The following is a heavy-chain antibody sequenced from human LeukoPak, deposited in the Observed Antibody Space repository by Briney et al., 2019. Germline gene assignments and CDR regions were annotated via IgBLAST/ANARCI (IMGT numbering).Heavy chain of an antibody. CDR2: IRSKDHGGTT. CDR1: GFTFGDYA. D-gene: IGHD4-23*01. J-gene: IGHJ4*02. CDR3: TRDPHYYHGNPHDF. Sequence: PGGSLRLSRTASGFTFGDYALSWFRQAPGKGLEWLSFIRSKDHGGTTEYAASVKGRFTISRDDSNSIAYLQMNSLIIEDTAVYFCTRDPHYYHGNPHDFWGQGTRVTVSS. V-gene: IGHV3-49*03.